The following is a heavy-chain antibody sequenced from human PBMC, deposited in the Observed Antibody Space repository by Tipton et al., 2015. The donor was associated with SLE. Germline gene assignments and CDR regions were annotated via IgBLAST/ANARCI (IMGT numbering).Heavy chain of an antibody. CDR3: ARGGLGYSTTFYYYYGMDV. D-gene: IGHD4-11*01. CDR2: ISWNSGSI. V-gene: IGHV3-9*01. J-gene: IGHJ6*02. Sequence: SLRLSCAASGFTFDDYAMHWVRQAPGKGLEWVSGISWNSGSIGYADSVKGRFTISRDNAKNSLYLQMNSLRAEDTAVYYCARGGLGYSTTFYYYYGMDVWGQGTTVTVSS. CDR1: GFTFDDYA.